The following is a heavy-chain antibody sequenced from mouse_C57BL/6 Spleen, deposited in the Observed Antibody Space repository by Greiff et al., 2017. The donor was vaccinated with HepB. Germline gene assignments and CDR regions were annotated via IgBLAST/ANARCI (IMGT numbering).Heavy chain of an antibody. J-gene: IGHJ4*01. V-gene: IGHV1-20*01. Sequence: EVQLQQSGPELVKPGDSVKISCKASGYSFTGYFMNWVMQSHGKSLEWIGRINPYNGDTFYNQKFKGKATLTVDKSSSTAHMELRSLTSEDSAVYYCARGGSYSTFYAMDYWGQGTSVTVSS. D-gene: IGHD2-5*01. CDR1: GYSFTGYF. CDR3: ARGGSYSTFYAMDY. CDR2: INPYNGDT.